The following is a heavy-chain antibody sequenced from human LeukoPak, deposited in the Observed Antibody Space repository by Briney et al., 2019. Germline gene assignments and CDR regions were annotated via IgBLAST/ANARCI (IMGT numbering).Heavy chain of an antibody. V-gene: IGHV1-18*01. CDR1: GYTFTSYG. Sequence: ASVKVSCKASGYTFTSYGISWVRQAPGQGLEWMGWISAYNGNTDYAQKLQGSVTMTTDTSTSKAYIELRSLSSDDTAVYYCARVDYYSGGSCYSFDYYYYYMDVWGKGTTVTVSS. CDR3: ARVDYYSGGSCYSFDYYYYYMDV. J-gene: IGHJ6*03. D-gene: IGHD2-15*01. CDR2: ISAYNGNT.